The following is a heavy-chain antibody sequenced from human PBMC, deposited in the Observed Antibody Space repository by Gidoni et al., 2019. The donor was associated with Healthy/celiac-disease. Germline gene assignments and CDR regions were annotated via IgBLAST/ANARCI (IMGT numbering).Heavy chain of an antibody. Sequence: EVQLVESGGGLVKPGWSLRLSCAASGFTFSTSNMKWVRQAPGKGLEWVSSISSSSSYIYYADSVKGRFTISRDNAKNSLYLQMNSLRAEDTAVYYCARDPEYDYVWGSYRGIDYWGQGTLVTVSS. J-gene: IGHJ4*02. V-gene: IGHV3-21*01. D-gene: IGHD3-16*02. CDR2: ISSSSSYI. CDR3: ARDPEYDYVWGSYRGIDY. CDR1: GFTFSTSN.